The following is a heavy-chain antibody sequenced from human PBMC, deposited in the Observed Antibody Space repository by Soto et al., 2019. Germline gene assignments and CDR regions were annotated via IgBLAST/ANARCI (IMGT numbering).Heavy chain of an antibody. Sequence: GGSLRLSCAASGFTFSSYAMSWVRQAPGKGLEWVSAISGSGGSTYYADSVKGRFTISRDNSKNTLYLQMNSLRAEDTAVYYCAKDWNNLGWPPRPSIAAAGTEGYWGQGTLVTVSS. J-gene: IGHJ4*02. D-gene: IGHD6-13*01. CDR1: GFTFSSYA. CDR3: AKDWNNLGWPPRPSIAAAGTEGY. CDR2: ISGSGGST. V-gene: IGHV3-23*01.